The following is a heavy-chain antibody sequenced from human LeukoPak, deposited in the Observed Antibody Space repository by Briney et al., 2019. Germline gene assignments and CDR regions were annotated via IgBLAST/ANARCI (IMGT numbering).Heavy chain of an antibody. CDR1: GGSFSGYY. V-gene: IGHV4-34*01. CDR2: INHSGST. CDR3: ASGGYSYGLFDY. Sequence: SETLSLTCAVYGGSFSGYYWSWIRQPPGKGLEWIGEINHSGSTNCNPSLKSRVTISVDTSKNQFSLKLSSVTAADTAVYYCASGGYSYGLFDYWGQGTPVTVSS. D-gene: IGHD5-18*01. J-gene: IGHJ4*02.